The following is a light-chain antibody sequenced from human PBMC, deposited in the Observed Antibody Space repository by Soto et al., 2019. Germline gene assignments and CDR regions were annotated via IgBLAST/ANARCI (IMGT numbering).Light chain of an antibody. CDR1: QGIRDE. J-gene: IGKJ1*01. V-gene: IGKV1-6*01. CDR3: LQDNSYPRT. CDR2: GAS. Sequence: AIQLTQSPSSLSASLGDRVSITCRASQGIRDELGWYQQRPRAAPKLLIYGASTLQTGVPSRCGGSGSGTDFTLTISSLQPEDIATYYCLQDNSYPRTFGHGTKVEL.